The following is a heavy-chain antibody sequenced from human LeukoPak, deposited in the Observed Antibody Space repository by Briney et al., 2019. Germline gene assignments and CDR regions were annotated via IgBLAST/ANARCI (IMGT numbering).Heavy chain of an antibody. CDR2: IYYSGST. CDR1: CGSVSSANYY. J-gene: IGHJ4*02. Sequence: SETLSLTCTVSCGSVSSANYYWGWIRQHPGKGLEWIAYIYYSGSTYYNPSLKSRVTTSTDTSKNQFSLKLTSVTAADTAVYYCAGISYDSREGSYWGQGTLVTVSS. V-gene: IGHV4-31*03. CDR3: AGISYDSREGSY. D-gene: IGHD3-22*01.